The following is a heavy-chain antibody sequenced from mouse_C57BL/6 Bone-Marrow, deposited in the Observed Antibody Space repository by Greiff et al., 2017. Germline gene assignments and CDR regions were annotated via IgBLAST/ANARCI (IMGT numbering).Heavy chain of an antibody. D-gene: IGHD1-1*01. J-gene: IGHJ3*01. Sequence: QVQLQQSGPELVKPGASVKLSCKASGYTFTSYWMHWVKQRPGQGLEWIGNINPSNGGTNYNEKFKSKAILTVDKSSSTAYMQLSSLTSEDSAVYYCARGRDYYGSSSFAYWGQGTLVTVSA. CDR1: GYTFTSYW. CDR3: ARGRDYYGSSSFAY. V-gene: IGHV1-53*01. CDR2: INPSNGGT.